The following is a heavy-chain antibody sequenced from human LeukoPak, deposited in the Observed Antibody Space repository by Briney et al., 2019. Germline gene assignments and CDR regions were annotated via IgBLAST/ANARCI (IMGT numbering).Heavy chain of an antibody. CDR3: AREYCSSTSCYPPTDV. J-gene: IGHJ6*04. CDR1: GYSISSSYY. CDR2: INHSGST. V-gene: IGHV4-38-2*02. D-gene: IGHD2-2*01. Sequence: SETLSLTCTVSGYSISSSYYWSWIRQPPGKGLEWIGEINHSGSTNYNPSLKSRVTISVDTSKNQFSLKLSSVTAADTAVYYCAREYCSSTSCYPPTDVWGKGTTVTVSS.